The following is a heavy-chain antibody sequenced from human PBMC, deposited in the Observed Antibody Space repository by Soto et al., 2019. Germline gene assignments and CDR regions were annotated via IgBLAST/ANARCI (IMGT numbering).Heavy chain of an antibody. D-gene: IGHD6-13*01. Sequence: PSETLSLTCTVSGGSVSSGSYYWSWIRQPPGKGLEWIGYIYYSGSTNYNPSLKSRVTISVDTSKNQFSLKLSSVTAADTAVYYCARVRYSSSWYKGLAERGWTHPWCQG. V-gene: IGHV4-61*01. CDR3: ARVRYSSSWYKGLAERGWTHP. CDR2: IYYSGST. CDR1: GGSVSSGSYY. J-gene: IGHJ5*02.